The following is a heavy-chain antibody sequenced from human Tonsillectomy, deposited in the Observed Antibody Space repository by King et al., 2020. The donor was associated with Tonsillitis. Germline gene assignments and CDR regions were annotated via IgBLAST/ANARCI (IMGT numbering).Heavy chain of an antibody. J-gene: IGHJ4*02. D-gene: IGHD2-8*02. Sequence: EVQLVESGGGLVQPGGSLRLSCAASGFTFSSYWMVWVRQAPGKGLEWVANIKQDGSDKNYVDSVKGRFIISRDNAKNSLYLQMNSLRAEDTAVYYCAREYWGPHYWGQGTLVTVSS. CDR2: IKQDGSDK. V-gene: IGHV3-7*03. CDR1: GFTFSSYW. CDR3: AREYWGPHY.